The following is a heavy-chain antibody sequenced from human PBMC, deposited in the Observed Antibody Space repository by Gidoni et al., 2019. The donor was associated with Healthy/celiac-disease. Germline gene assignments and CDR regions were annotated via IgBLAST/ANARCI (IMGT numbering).Heavy chain of an antibody. V-gene: IGHV2-70*13. CDR3: ARTQGGALDY. Sequence: QVTLRESGPALGKPTQTPTLTCTLSGVALTTSGMCVSWIRQPPGKALEWLALIDWDDDKYYSTSLKTRLTISKDTSKNQVVLTMTNMDPVDSATYYCARTQGGALDYWGQGILVTVSS. J-gene: IGHJ4*02. CDR1: GVALTTSGMC. CDR2: IDWDDDK. D-gene: IGHD2-21*01.